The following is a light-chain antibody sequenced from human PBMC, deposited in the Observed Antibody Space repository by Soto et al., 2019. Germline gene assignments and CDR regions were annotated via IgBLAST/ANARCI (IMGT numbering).Light chain of an antibody. J-gene: IGLJ2*01. V-gene: IGLV2-8*01. CDR2: EVS. Sequence: QSALTQPPSAYGSPGQSVTISCTGTSSDVGGYNYVSWYQQHPGKAPKLMISEVSKRPSGVPDRFSGSKSGNTASLTVSGLQAEDEDDYYCSSFAVNNNLVFGGGTKLTVL. CDR3: SSFAVNNNLV. CDR1: SSDVGGYNY.